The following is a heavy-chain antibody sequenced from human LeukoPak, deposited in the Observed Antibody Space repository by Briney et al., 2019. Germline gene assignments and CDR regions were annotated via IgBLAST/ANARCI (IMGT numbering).Heavy chain of an antibody. CDR1: GFSFSAYG. D-gene: IGHD1-7*01. CDR3: AKERDLARTTYYFDS. Sequence: PGGSLRLSCAASGFSFSAYGIHWVRLAPGTGLEWLTFIRSDGSDKYYADSVKGRFTISRDNSKKIVYLQMNTLRDEDTAVYHCAKERDLARTTYYFDSWGQGTLVTVSS. J-gene: IGHJ4*02. V-gene: IGHV3-30*02. CDR2: IRSDGSDK.